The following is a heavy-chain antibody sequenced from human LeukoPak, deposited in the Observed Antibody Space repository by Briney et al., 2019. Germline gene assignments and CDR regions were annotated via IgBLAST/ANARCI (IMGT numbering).Heavy chain of an antibody. CDR3: AKDMDGYYGSGSYYNADAFDI. CDR2: ISWNSGSI. CDR1: GFTFDDYA. V-gene: IGHV3-9*01. D-gene: IGHD3-10*01. J-gene: IGHJ3*02. Sequence: GGSLRLSCAASGFTFDDYAMHWVRQAPGKGLEWVSGISWNSGSIGYADSVKGRFTISRDNAKNSLYLQMNSLRAEDTALYYCAKDMDGYYGSGSYYNADAFDIWGQGTMVTVSS.